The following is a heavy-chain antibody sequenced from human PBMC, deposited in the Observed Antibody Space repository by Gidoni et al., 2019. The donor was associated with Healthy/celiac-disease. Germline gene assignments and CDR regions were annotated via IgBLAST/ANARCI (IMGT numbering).Heavy chain of an antibody. D-gene: IGHD6-19*01. CDR3: ASSGYSSGYYYYYGMDV. CDR1: GFTFRSYG. Sequence: QVQLVESGGGVVQPGRSLRLSFAASGFTFRSYGMHWVRQAQGKGLEWVAVIWYDGSNKYYADSVKGRFTISRDNSKNTLYLQMNSLRAEDTAVYYCASSGYSSGYYYYYGMDVWGQGTTVTVSS. CDR2: IWYDGSNK. J-gene: IGHJ6*02. V-gene: IGHV3-33*01.